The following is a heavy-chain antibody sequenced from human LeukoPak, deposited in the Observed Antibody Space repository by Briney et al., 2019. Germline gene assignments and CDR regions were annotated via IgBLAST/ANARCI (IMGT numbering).Heavy chain of an antibody. CDR1: GFTFSSYS. CDR3: ARAAPTPHNFDY. CDR2: ISSSSSCI. Sequence: GGSLRLSCAASGFTFSSYSMNWVRQAPGKGLEWVSSISSSSSCIYYADSVKGRFTISRDNAKNSLYLQMNSLRAEDTAVYYCARAAPTPHNFDYWGQGTLVTVSS. V-gene: IGHV3-21*01. J-gene: IGHJ4*02.